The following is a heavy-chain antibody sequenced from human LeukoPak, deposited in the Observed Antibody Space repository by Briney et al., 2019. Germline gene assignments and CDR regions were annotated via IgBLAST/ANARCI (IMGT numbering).Heavy chain of an antibody. V-gene: IGHV3-48*03. Sequence: GGTLRLSCAASGFTFSSYEMNWVRQAPGKGLEWVSYISSSGSTIYYADSVKGRFTISRDNAKNSLYLQMNSLRAEDTAVCYCARLIAAAALDYWGQGTLVTVCS. CDR1: GFTFSSYE. CDR2: ISSSGSTI. J-gene: IGHJ4*02. CDR3: ARLIAAAALDY. D-gene: IGHD6-13*01.